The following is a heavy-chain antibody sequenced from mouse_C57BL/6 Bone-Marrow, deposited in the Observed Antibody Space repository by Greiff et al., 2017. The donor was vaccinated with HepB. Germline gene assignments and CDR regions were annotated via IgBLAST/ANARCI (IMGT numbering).Heavy chain of an antibody. V-gene: IGHV1-53*01. Sequence: QVQLQQPGTELVKPGASVKLSCKASGYTFTSYWMHWVKQRPGQGLEWIGNINPSNGGTNYNEKFKSKATLTVDKSSSTAYMQLSSLTSEDSAVYYCARSPAYDGSSPQYFDVWGTGTTVTVSS. CDR2: INPSNGGT. CDR1: GYTFTSYW. J-gene: IGHJ1*03. D-gene: IGHD1-1*01. CDR3: ARSPAYDGSSPQYFDV.